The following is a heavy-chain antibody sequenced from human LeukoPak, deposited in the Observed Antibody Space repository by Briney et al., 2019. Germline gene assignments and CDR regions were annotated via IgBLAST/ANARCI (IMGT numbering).Heavy chain of an antibody. J-gene: IGHJ5*02. Sequence: SETLSLTCGVSGGSISSYYWSWIRQPPGKGLEWIGYSHYSGSTNYNPSLKSRVTISVDTSKNQFSLKLSSVTAADTAVYYCARDRDSSTWYWFDPWGQGTLVTVSS. CDR3: ARDRDSSTWYWFDP. V-gene: IGHV4-59*01. CDR1: GGSISSYY. CDR2: SHYSGST. D-gene: IGHD6-13*01.